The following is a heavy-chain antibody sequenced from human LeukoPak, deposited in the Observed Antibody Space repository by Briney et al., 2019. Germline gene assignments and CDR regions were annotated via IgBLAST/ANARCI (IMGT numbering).Heavy chain of an antibody. J-gene: IGHJ6*02. CDR3: ARDWGHLGSSWIHYYYGMDV. V-gene: IGHV3-48*04. CDR2: ISSSGSTI. D-gene: IGHD6-13*01. Sequence: GGSLRLSCAASGFTFSSYSMNWVRQAPGKGLEWVSYISSSGSTIYYADSVKGRFTISRDNAKNSLYLQMNSLRAEDTAVYYCARDWGHLGSSWIHYYYGMDVWGQGTTVTVSS. CDR1: GFTFSSYS.